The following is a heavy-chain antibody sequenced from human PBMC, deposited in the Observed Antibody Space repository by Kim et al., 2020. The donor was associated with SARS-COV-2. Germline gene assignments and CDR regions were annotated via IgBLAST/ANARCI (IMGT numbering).Heavy chain of an antibody. CDR2: ISYDGSNK. D-gene: IGHD6-19*01. CDR3: ARGDPLQQWLGGLIDY. Sequence: GGSLRLSCAASGFTFSSYAMHWVRQAPGKGLEWVAVISYDGSNKYYADSVKGRFTISRDNSKNTLYLQMNSLRAEDTAVYYCARGDPLQQWLGGLIDYWG. CDR1: GFTFSSYA. J-gene: IGHJ4*01. V-gene: IGHV3-30-3*01.